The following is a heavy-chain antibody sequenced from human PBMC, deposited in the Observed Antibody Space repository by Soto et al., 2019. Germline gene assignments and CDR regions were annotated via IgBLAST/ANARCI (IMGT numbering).Heavy chain of an antibody. Sequence: QVQLQESGPGLVKPSETLSLTCTVSGGSISSYYWSWIRQPPGKGLEWIGYIYYSGSTNYNPSLKSRVTISVDTSKTQFSLKLSSVTAADTPVYYCATERKYYDSSGYYRAFDYWGQGTLVTVSS. V-gene: IGHV4-59*01. CDR1: GGSISSYY. CDR2: IYYSGST. D-gene: IGHD3-22*01. J-gene: IGHJ4*02. CDR3: ATERKYYDSSGYYRAFDY.